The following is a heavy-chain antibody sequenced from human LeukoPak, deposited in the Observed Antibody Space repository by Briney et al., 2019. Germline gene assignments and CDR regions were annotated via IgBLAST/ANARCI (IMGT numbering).Heavy chain of an antibody. Sequence: SETLSLTCTVSGGSISSYYWNWIRQPPGKGLEWIGYIYYSGSTSYNPSLKSRVTISVDTSKNQFSLKLSSVTAADTAVYYCARGGWYPESFQHWGQGALVTVSS. V-gene: IGHV4-59*01. CDR3: ARGGWYPESFQH. J-gene: IGHJ1*01. D-gene: IGHD6-19*01. CDR2: IYYSGST. CDR1: GGSISSYY.